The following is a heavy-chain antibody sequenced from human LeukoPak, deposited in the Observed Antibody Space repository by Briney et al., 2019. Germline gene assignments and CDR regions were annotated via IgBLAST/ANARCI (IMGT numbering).Heavy chain of an antibody. Sequence: PSETLSLTCTVSGDSISSSRYYWGWIRQPPGEGLEWIGSIHYSATTYYNSPLKTRVTMSVDTSKNQFSLRLNVTAADTAVYYCARHGSPMYYFDYWGQGTLVTVSS. J-gene: IGHJ4*02. CDR2: IHYSATT. CDR1: GDSISSSRYY. V-gene: IGHV4-39*01. D-gene: IGHD1-26*01. CDR3: ARHGSPMYYFDY.